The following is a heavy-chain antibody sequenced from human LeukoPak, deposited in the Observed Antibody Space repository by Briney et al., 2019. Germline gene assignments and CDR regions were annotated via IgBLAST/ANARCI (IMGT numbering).Heavy chain of an antibody. J-gene: IGHJ4*02. CDR3: ARGSGFDY. D-gene: IGHD6-19*01. CDR1: GFTFDDYA. V-gene: IGHV3-9*01. Sequence: GRSLRLSCAASGFTFDDYAMHWVRQAPGKGLEWVSGISWNSGSIGYADSVKGRFTISRDNAKNSLYLQMNSLRAEDTAVYYCARGSGFDYWGQGTLVTVSS. CDR2: ISWNSGSI.